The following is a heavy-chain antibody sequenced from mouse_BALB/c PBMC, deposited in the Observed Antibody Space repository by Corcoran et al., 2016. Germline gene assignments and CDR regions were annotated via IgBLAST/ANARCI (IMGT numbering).Heavy chain of an antibody. CDR2: INTYTGEP. J-gene: IGHJ3*01. V-gene: IGHV9-1*02. CDR3: ARWTVAY. D-gene: IGHD1-1*01. Sequence: QIQLVQSGPELKKPGETVKISCKASGYTFTNYGVNWVKQAPGKGVKWMGWINTYTGEPTYADDFKGRFAFSLETSASTAYLQINNLKNEDMATYFCARWTVAYWGQGTLVTISA. CDR1: GYTFTNYG.